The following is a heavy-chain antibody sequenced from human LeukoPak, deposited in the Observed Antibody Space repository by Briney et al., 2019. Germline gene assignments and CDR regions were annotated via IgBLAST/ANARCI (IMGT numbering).Heavy chain of an antibody. J-gene: IGHJ4*02. CDR1: GGSISSYY. V-gene: IGHV4-59*07. D-gene: IGHD5-24*01. CDR2: IYYSGST. CDR3: AGARRRDGYKIGS. Sequence: SDTLSLTCTVSGGSISSYYWSWIRQPPGKGLEWIGYIYYSGSTNYNPSLKSRVPISVDTSKNQFSLKLSSVTAADTAVYYCAGARRRDGYKIGSWGQGTLVTVSS.